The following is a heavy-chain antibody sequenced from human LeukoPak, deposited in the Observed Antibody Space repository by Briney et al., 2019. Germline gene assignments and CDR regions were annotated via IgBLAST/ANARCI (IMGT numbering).Heavy chain of an antibody. Sequence: GGSLRLSCAASGFTFSSYSMSWVRQAPGKGLEWVSSISSSSSYIYYADSVKGRFTISRDNAKNSLYLQMNSLRAEDTAVYYCARDKSSSSLEYYYYYMDVWGKGTTVTVSS. D-gene: IGHD6-6*01. J-gene: IGHJ6*03. CDR3: ARDKSSSSLEYYYYYMDV. CDR1: GFTFSSYS. CDR2: ISSSSSYI. V-gene: IGHV3-21*01.